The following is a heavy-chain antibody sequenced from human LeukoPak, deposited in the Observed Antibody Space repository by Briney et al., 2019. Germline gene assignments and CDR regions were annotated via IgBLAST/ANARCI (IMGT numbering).Heavy chain of an antibody. CDR3: ARDRGGSYSAIDY. Sequence: GGVPRISRAAPWFTLTSHNKNRVRPAPGKGAGGGSFISSSSSTIYYADSVKGRFTISRDNAKNSLYLQMNSLRAEDTAVYYCARDRGGSYSAIDYWGQGTLVTVSS. V-gene: IGHV3-48*04. CDR2: ISSSSSTI. D-gene: IGHD1-26*01. J-gene: IGHJ4*02. CDR1: WFTLTSHN.